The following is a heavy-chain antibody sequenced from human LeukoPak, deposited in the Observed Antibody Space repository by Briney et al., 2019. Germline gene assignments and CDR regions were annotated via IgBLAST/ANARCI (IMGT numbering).Heavy chain of an antibody. CDR1: GFTFSDST. CDR2: IRNKANNYAT. CDR3: VRGAASGSYYGLGV. V-gene: IGHV3-73*01. D-gene: IGHD1-26*01. Sequence: GGSLRLSCAASGFTFSDSTMHWVRQASGKGLEWVGRIRNKANNYATAYATSVKGRFTLSRDDSRNTAYLQMNSLKTEDTALYYCVRGAASGSYYGLGVWGQGATVTVSS. J-gene: IGHJ6*02.